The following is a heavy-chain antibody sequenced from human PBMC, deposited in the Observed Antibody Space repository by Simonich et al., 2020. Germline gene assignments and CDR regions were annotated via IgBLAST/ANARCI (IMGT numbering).Heavy chain of an antibody. CDR1: GGSFSGYY. V-gene: IGHV4-34*01. Sequence: QVQLQQWGAGLLKPSETLSLTCAVYGGSFSGYYWSWIRQPPGKGLEWIGEINPSGSTNSNPSLQSPGTSSVDPSKNKFSLKLGSVTAADTAVYYCARCGLVNYDILTGYHNWFDPWGQGTLVTVSS. CDR3: ARCGLVNYDILTGYHNWFDP. D-gene: IGHD3-9*01. CDR2: INPSGST. J-gene: IGHJ5*02.